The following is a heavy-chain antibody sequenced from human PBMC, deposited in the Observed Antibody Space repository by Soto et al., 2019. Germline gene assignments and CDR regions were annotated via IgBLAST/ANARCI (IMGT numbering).Heavy chain of an antibody. CDR1: GFTFSNYW. V-gene: IGHV3-74*01. Sequence: GGSLRLSCAASGFTFSNYWMHWVRQAPGKGLVWVSRINADGSSTSYVDSVKGRFTISRDNAENTVYLQMNSLRAEDTAIYYCAKSYYDFWSGPDYWGQGTLVTVSS. CDR3: AKSYYDFWSGPDY. D-gene: IGHD3-3*01. J-gene: IGHJ4*02. CDR2: INADGSST.